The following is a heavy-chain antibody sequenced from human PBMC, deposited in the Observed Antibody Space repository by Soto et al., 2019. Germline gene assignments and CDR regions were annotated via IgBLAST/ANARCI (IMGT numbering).Heavy chain of an antibody. J-gene: IGHJ5*02. V-gene: IGHV3-11*06. CDR1: GFTFGDSY. CDR2: ISPGSRYP. CDR3: VRGGGGGLFDP. D-gene: IGHD2-15*01. Sequence: GGSLRLSCAGSGFTFGDSYMSWIRQAPGKGLEWLSYISPGSRYPAYADSVKGRFTTSRDNAKRSLYLQMMSLTAEDTAIYYCVRGGGGGLFDPWGQGTMVTVSS.